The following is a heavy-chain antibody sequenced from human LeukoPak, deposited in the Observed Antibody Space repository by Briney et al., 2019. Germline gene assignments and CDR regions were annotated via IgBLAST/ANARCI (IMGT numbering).Heavy chain of an antibody. J-gene: IGHJ4*02. CDR2: ISAYNGNT. D-gene: IGHD2-2*01. CDR1: GYTFTSYG. CDR3: ARDRFTCSSTSCYQGDY. V-gene: IGHV1-18*01. Sequence: ASVKVSCKASGYTFTSYGISWVRQAPGQGLEWMGWISAYNGNTNYAQKLQGRVTMTTDTSTSTAYMELRSLRSDDTAVYYCARDRFTCSSTSCYQGDYWGQGTLVTVSP.